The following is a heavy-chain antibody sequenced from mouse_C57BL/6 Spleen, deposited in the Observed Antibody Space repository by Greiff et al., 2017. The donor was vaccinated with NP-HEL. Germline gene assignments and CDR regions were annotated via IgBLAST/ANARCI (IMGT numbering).Heavy chain of an antibody. CDR2: FYPGSGSI. V-gene: IGHV1-62-2*01. CDR1: GYTFTEYT. CDR3: ARHEGKGVYYGNSAWFAY. Sequence: VQLQQSGAELVKPGASVKLSCKASGYTFTEYTIHWVKQRSGQGLEWIGWFYPGSGSIKYNEKFKDKATLTADKSSSTVYMELSRLTSEDSAVYCCARHEGKGVYYGNSAWFAYWGQGTLVTVSA. J-gene: IGHJ3*01. D-gene: IGHD2-1*01.